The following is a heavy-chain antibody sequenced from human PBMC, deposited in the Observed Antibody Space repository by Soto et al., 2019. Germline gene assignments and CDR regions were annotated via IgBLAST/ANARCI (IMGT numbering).Heavy chain of an antibody. V-gene: IGHV3-23*01. CDR3: AREGPIHYDSSGYYHPYYFDY. Sequence: GGSLRLSCAASGFTFSSYAMSWVRQAPGKGLEWVSAISGSGGSTYYADSVKGRFTTSRDNAKNTLYLQMNSLRDEDTAVYYCAREGPIHYDSSGYYHPYYFDYWGQGTLVTVSS. CDR2: ISGSGGST. CDR1: GFTFSSYA. D-gene: IGHD3-22*01. J-gene: IGHJ4*02.